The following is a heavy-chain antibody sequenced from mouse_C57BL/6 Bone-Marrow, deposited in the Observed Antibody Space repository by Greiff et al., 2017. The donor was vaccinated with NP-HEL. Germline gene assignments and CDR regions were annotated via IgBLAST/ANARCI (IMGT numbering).Heavy chain of an antibody. CDR2: IYPSDSET. V-gene: IGHV1-61*01. CDR3: AVVAPKNYAMDY. J-gene: IGHJ4*01. Sequence: QVQLQQPGAELVRPGSSVKLSCKASGYTFTSYWMDWVKQRPGQGLEWIGNIYPSDSETHYNQKFKDKATLTVDKSSSTAYMQLSSMTSEDSAVYYCAVVAPKNYAMDYWGQGTSVTVSS. CDR1: GYTFTSYW. D-gene: IGHD1-1*01.